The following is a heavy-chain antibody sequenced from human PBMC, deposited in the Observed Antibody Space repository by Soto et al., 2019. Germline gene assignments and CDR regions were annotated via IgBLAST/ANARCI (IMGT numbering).Heavy chain of an antibody. CDR2: ISYDGSNK. Sequence: ESGGGVVQPGRSLRLSCAASGFTFSSYGMHWVRQAPGKGLEWVAVISYDGSNKYYADSVKGRFTISRDNSKNTLYLQMNSLRAEDTAVYYCAKDYSGSGPLYGMDVWGQGTTVTVSS. CDR3: AKDYSGSGPLYGMDV. CDR1: GFTFSSYG. V-gene: IGHV3-30*18. J-gene: IGHJ6*02. D-gene: IGHD3-10*01.